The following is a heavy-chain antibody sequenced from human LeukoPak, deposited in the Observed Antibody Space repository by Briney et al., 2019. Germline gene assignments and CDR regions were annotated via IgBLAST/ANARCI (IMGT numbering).Heavy chain of an antibody. V-gene: IGHV4-4*07. CDR2: IYTSGSI. CDR1: GGSISSYY. Sequence: SETLSLTCTVSGGSISSYYWSWIRQPAGKGLEWIGRIYTSGSINYNPSLKSRVTMSVDTSKNQFSLKLSSVTAADTAVYYCARGSTLYDSSGYYYEGHFDYWGQGTLVTVSS. D-gene: IGHD3-22*01. CDR3: ARGSTLYDSSGYYYEGHFDY. J-gene: IGHJ4*02.